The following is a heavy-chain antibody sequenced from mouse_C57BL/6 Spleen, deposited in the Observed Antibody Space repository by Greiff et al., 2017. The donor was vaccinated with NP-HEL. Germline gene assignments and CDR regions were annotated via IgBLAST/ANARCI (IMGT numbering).Heavy chain of an antibody. CDR2: ISSGGSYT. V-gene: IGHV5-6*01. CDR1: GFTFSSYG. Sequence: EVKLMESGGDLVKPGGSLKLSCAASGFTFSSYGMSWVRQTPDKRLEWVATISSGGSYTYYPDSVKGRFTISRDNAKNTLYLQMSSLKSEDTAMYYCARHDDGYYFDYRGQGTTLTVSS. J-gene: IGHJ2*01. CDR3: ARHDDGYYFDY. D-gene: IGHD2-3*01.